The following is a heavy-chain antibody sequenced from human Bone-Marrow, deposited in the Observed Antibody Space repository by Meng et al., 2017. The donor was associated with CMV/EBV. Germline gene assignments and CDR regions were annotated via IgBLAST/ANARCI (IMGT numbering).Heavy chain of an antibody. D-gene: IGHD3-3*02. CDR2: ISYDGSNK. CDR3: ARDGDWSGHFWSGFRFDD. V-gene: IGHV3-30-3*01. CDR1: GFTFSSYA. J-gene: IGHJ4*02. Sequence: GESLKISCAASGFTFSSYAMHWVRQAPGKGLEWVAVISYDGSNKYYADSVKGRFTISRDNSKNTLYLQMNSLRAEDTAVYYCARDGDWSGHFWSGFRFDDWGQGTLVTGSS.